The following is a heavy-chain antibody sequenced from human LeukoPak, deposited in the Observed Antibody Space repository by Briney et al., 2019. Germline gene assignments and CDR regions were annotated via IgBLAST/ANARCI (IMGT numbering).Heavy chain of an antibody. CDR3: ASHYYGSGSYYLDY. D-gene: IGHD3-10*01. V-gene: IGHV4-4*07. Sequence: PSETLSLTCTVSGGSISSYYWSWIRQPAGKGLEWIGRIYTSGSTNYNPSLKSRVTMSVDTSKNQFSLKLSSVTAADTAVYYCASHYYGSGSYYLDYWGQGTLVTVSS. J-gene: IGHJ4*02. CDR1: GGSISSYY. CDR2: IYTSGST.